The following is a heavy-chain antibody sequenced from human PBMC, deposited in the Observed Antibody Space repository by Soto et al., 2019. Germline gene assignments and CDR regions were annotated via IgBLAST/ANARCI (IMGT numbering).Heavy chain of an antibody. J-gene: IGHJ4*02. CDR3: TTGLSNGYYNFDY. V-gene: IGHV3-15*01. D-gene: IGHD3-22*01. CDR2: IKGEADGGTT. CDR1: GFTFSSYA. Sequence: GSLRLSCVASGFTFSSYAMSWVRQAPGKGLEWVGRIKGEADGGTTDYAAPVKGRITISRDHSKDTLYLQMNSLKTEDTAVYYCTTGLSNGYYNFDYWGQGTPVTVSS.